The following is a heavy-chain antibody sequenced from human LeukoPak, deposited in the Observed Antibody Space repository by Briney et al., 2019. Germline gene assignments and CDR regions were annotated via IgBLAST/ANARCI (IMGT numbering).Heavy chain of an antibody. CDR3: ARAAAGPGDY. J-gene: IGHJ4*02. D-gene: IGHD6-13*01. V-gene: IGHV3-30*04. Sequence: GRSLRLSCAASGFTFSSYAMHWVRQAPGKGLEWVAVISYDGSNKYYAGSVKGRFTISRDNSKNTLYLQMNSLRAEDTAVYYCARAAAGPGDYWGQGTLVTVSS. CDR2: ISYDGSNK. CDR1: GFTFSSYA.